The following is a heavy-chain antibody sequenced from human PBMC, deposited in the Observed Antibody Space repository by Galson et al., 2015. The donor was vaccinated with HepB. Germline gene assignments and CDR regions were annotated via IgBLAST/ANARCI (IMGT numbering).Heavy chain of an antibody. CDR1: GYTFTGYY. CDR3: ARSTRRITMIVVVINDAFDI. CDR2: INPNSGGT. J-gene: IGHJ3*02. D-gene: IGHD3-22*01. Sequence: SVKVSCKASGYTFTGYYMHWVRQAPGQGLEWMGWINPNSGGTNYAQKFQGWVTMTRDTSISTAYMELSRLRSDDTAVYYCARSTRRITMIVVVINDAFDIWGQGTMVTVSS. V-gene: IGHV1-2*04.